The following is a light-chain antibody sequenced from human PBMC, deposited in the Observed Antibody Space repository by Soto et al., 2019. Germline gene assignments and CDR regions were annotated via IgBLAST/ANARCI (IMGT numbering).Light chain of an antibody. Sequence: EIVLTQSPATLSLSPGERATLSCRASQSVSSYLAWYQQKPGQAPRLLIYDASNRATGIPARFSGSGCGTDFTLTISSLAPEDFAVYYCQQRGNWPWTFGQGTKVEIK. V-gene: IGKV3-11*01. CDR1: QSVSSY. CDR2: DAS. CDR3: QQRGNWPWT. J-gene: IGKJ1*01.